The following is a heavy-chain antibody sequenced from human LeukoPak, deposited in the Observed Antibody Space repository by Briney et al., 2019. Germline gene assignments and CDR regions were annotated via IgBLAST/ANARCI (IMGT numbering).Heavy chain of an antibody. CDR2: ISGDTRTI. CDR1: EFTFTHYG. CDR3: ARGGATKTFDY. J-gene: IGHJ4*02. D-gene: IGHD1-26*01. Sequence: GGSLRLSCAATEFTFTHYGMDWVRQAPGKGLEWVSYISGDTRTIYYADSVKGRFTIPRDNAKNSVYLQMNSLRAEDTAVYYCARGGATKTFDYWGQGTLVSVSS. V-gene: IGHV3-48*04.